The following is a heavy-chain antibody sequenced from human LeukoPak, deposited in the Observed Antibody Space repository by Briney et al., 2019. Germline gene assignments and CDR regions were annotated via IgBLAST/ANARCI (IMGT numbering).Heavy chain of an antibody. D-gene: IGHD3-3*01. Sequence: SQTLSLTCAISGDSVSSNSAAWIWIRQSPSRGLEWLGRTYYRSEWYNDYAVSVKSRITINPDTSKNQFSLQLNSVTPEDTAVYYCARGKLKPTYYDFRSGYNESYYYGMDVWGQGTTVTVSS. CDR3: ARGKLKPTYYDFRSGYNESYYYGMDV. CDR2: TYYRSEWYN. CDR1: GDSVSSNSAA. V-gene: IGHV6-1*01. J-gene: IGHJ6*02.